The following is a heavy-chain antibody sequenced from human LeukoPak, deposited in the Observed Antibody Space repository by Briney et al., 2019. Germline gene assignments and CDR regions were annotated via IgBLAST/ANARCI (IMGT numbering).Heavy chain of an antibody. J-gene: IGHJ6*02. D-gene: IGHD2-2*01. Sequence: PGGSLRLSCAASGFAFSSYAMSWVRQAPGKGLEWVSAISGSGGSTYYADSVKGRFTISRDNSKNTLYLQMNSLRAEDTAVYYCAKGSTAPGYCSSTSCYLFGMDVWGQGTTVTVSS. V-gene: IGHV3-23*01. CDR1: GFAFSSYA. CDR2: ISGSGGST. CDR3: AKGSTAPGYCSSTSCYLFGMDV.